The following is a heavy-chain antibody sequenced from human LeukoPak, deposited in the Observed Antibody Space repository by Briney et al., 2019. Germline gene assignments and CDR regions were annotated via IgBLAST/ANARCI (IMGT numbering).Heavy chain of an antibody. CDR1: GYTFTVYY. J-gene: IGHJ6*03. V-gene: IGHV1-2*02. D-gene: IGHD3-22*01. Sequence: GASVKVSCKASGYTFTVYYMHWVRQAPGQGLEWMGWINPNSGGTNYAQKFQGRVTMTRDTSISTAYMELSRLRSDDTAVYYCARDSSVASSGSPVYYYYMDVWGKGTTVTVSS. CDR2: INPNSGGT. CDR3: ARDSSVASSGSPVYYYYMDV.